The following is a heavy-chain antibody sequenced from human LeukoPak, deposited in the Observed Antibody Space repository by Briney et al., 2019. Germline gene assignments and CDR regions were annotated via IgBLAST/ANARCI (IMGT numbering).Heavy chain of an antibody. J-gene: IGHJ6*02. CDR2: INHSGST. V-gene: IGHV4-30-2*01. CDR3: ARGGAAAGTGSPGPPPEYYYYYGMDV. CDR1: GGSISSGGYY. D-gene: IGHD6-13*01. Sequence: SQTLSLTCAVSGGSISSGGYYWSWIRQPPGKGLEWIGEINHSGSTNYNPSLKSRVTISVDTSKNQFSLKLSSVTAADTAVYYCARGGAAAGTGSPGPPPEYYYYYGMDVWGQGTTVTVSS.